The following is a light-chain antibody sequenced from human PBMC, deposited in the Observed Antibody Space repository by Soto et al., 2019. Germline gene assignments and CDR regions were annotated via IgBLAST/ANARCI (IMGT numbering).Light chain of an antibody. J-gene: IGKJ2*01. CDR2: DAS. Sequence: EIVLTQSPGTLSLSPGERATLSCRASESVTSSYLAWYQQKPGQAPRLLIYDASSRASGIPDRFSGSGSGIDFTLTISRLEPEDFAVYFCQQYGSSPYTFGQGTKLDI. V-gene: IGKV3-20*01. CDR1: ESVTSSY. CDR3: QQYGSSPYT.